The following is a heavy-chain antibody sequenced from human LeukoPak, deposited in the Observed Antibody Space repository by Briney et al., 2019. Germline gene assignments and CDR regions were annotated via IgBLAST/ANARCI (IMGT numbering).Heavy chain of an antibody. D-gene: IGHD6-19*01. CDR2: ISSSSSYI. J-gene: IGHJ4*02. Sequence: GGSLRLSCAASGFTFSSYSMNWVRQAPGKGLEWVSSISSSSSYIYYAHSVKGRFTISRDNAKNSVYLQMNRLRAEDTWVYYLARDDLRRSIAVAGVFDYWGQGTLVTVSS. CDR1: GFTFSSYS. CDR3: ARDDLRRSIAVAGVFDY. V-gene: IGHV3-21*01.